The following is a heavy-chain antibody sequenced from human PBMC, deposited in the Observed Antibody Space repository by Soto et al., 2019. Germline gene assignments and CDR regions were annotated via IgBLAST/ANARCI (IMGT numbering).Heavy chain of an antibody. CDR1: GYTFTSYG. CDR2: VSTYNGNT. J-gene: IGHJ4*02. Sequence: QVQLVQSGAEVKKPGASVKVSYKASGYTFTSYGINWVRQAPGQGLEWMGRVSTYNGNTNYAPRFQGRVTMTTDTSTTTAYMELRSLRSDDTATYYCARERGLTVSTLLGYWGQGTLVSVSS. D-gene: IGHD2-21*01. CDR3: ARERGLTVSTLLGY. V-gene: IGHV1-18*01.